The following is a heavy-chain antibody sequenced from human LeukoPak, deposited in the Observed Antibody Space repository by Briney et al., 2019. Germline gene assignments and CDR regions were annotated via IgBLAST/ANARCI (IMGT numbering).Heavy chain of an antibody. D-gene: IGHD2/OR15-2a*01. J-gene: IGHJ4*02. CDR2: ISYAGTTT. V-gene: IGHV3-30*18. Sequence: MRWXXXXRXKGLVWVSVISYAGTTTYYAASLKGRFTISRDNSKNTLYLQMNSLRAEDTAVYYCAKGSFQFDYWGQGTLVTVSS. CDR3: AKGSFQFDY.